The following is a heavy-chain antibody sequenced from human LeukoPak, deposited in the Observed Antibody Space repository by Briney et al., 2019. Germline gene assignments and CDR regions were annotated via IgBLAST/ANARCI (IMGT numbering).Heavy chain of an antibody. CDR1: GFAVSSNY. Sequence: GGSLRLSCAASGFAVSSNYMSWVRQAPGKGLEWVSVIYSGGSTYYADSVKGRFTISRDNSKNTLYLQMNSLRAEDTAVYYCARVAYGDYEDFDYWGQGTLVTVSS. CDR3: ARVAYGDYEDFDY. CDR2: IYSGGST. J-gene: IGHJ4*02. V-gene: IGHV3-66*01. D-gene: IGHD4-17*01.